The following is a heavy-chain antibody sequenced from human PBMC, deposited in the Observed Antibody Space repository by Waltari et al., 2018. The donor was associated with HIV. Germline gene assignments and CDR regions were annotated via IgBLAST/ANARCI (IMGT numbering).Heavy chain of an antibody. CDR1: GQAFTTYG. D-gene: IGHD6-19*01. CDR2: INTNTGIP. J-gene: IGHJ6*02. CDR3: AKGIAVATTYYYAAMDV. V-gene: IGHV7-4-1*02. Sequence: QVQLVQSGAELKKAGASVKVSCKCSGQAFTTYGNNWMRQAPGQGLEWMGWINTNTGIPTYAQGFSGRFVFSLDTSVSTAYLQISSLKSEDSAVYFCAKGIAVATTYYYAAMDVWGPGTTVAVSS.